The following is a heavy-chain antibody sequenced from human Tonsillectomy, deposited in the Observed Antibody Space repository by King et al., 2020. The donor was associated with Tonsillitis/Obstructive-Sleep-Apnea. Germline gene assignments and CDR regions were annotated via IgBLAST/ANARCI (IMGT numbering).Heavy chain of an antibody. CDR3: ARVPARVRGDIHAFDI. CDR2: LYYSGST. V-gene: IGHV4-59*01. D-gene: IGHD3-10*01. Sequence: QLQESGPGLVKPSETLSLTCTVSGGSITSYYWSWIRPPPGKGLEWIGYLYYSGSTNYNPSLKSRATTSVDTSNNQFSLKLSSVTAADTAVYYCARVPARVRGDIHAFDIWGQGTMVTVSS. J-gene: IGHJ3*02. CDR1: GGSITSYY.